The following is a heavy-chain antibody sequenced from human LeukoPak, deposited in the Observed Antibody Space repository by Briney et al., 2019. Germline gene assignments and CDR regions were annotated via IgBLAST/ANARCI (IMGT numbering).Heavy chain of an antibody. V-gene: IGHV3-33*01. Sequence: GGSLRLSCAASGFTFSTYGMHWVRQAPGKGPERVAVIWYDGSNKIYGDSVKGRFTISRDNSKNTLYLQMNSLRAEDTAVYYCTRGTGDYDSSGFLDYWGQGTLVTVSS. CDR1: GFTFSTYG. CDR2: IWYDGSNK. D-gene: IGHD3-22*01. J-gene: IGHJ4*02. CDR3: TRGTGDYDSSGFLDY.